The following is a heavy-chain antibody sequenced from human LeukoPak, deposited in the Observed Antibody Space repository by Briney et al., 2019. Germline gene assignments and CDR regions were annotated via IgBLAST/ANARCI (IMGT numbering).Heavy chain of an antibody. V-gene: IGHV3-7*01. CDR1: GFTFSNYW. CDR2: IKQDGSEK. J-gene: IGHJ4*02. D-gene: IGHD2/OR15-2a*01. Sequence: GGSLRLSCAASGFTFSNYWMSWVRQAPGKGLEWVANIKQDGSEKYYVDSVKGRFTISRDNAKNSLYLQMNSLRVEDTAVYYCAREYRGSRYFRGQGTPVTVSS. CDR3: AREYRGSRYF.